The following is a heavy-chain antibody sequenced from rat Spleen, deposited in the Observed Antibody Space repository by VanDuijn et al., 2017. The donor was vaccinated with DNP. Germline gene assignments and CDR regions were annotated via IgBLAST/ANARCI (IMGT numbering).Heavy chain of an antibody. J-gene: IGHJ3*01. CDR1: GFTFSNSD. CDR3: TTDAAY. V-gene: IGHV5-46*01. Sequence: EVQLVESGGGLVQPGRSMKLSCAASGFTFSNSDMAWVRQAPTKGLEWVTTISASGGSTYYRDSVKGRLTISRDNAKSTLYLQMSSLRSEDTATYYCTTDAAYWGRGVLVTVSS. CDR2: ISASGGST.